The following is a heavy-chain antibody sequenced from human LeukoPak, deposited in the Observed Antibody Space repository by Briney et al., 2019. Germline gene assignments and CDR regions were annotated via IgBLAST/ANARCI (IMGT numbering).Heavy chain of an antibody. CDR1: GYSISSGDY. J-gene: IGHJ1*01. CDR2: IYHSGST. CDR3: ARVEESVSGNYGARYFQH. V-gene: IGHV4-38-2*02. D-gene: IGHD4-11*01. Sequence: SETLSLTCTVSGYSISSGDYWGWIRQPPGKGLEWIGTIYHSGSTYYNPSLKSRVTISVHTSKNQFSLMLTSVTAADTAVYYCARVEESVSGNYGARYFQHWGQGTLVTVSS.